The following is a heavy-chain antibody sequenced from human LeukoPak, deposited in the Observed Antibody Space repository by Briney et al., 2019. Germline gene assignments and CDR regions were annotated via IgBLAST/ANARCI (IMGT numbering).Heavy chain of an antibody. CDR1: GFTFSSYS. J-gene: IGHJ4*02. V-gene: IGHV3-21*01. D-gene: IGHD2-15*01. Sequence: PGGSLRLSCAASGFTFSSYSMNWVRQAPGKGLEWVSSISSSSSYIYYADSVKGRFTISRDNAKNSLYLQMNSLRAEDTAVYYCARDLTRGGYSDYWGQGTLVTVSS. CDR3: ARDLTRGGYSDY. CDR2: ISSSSSYI.